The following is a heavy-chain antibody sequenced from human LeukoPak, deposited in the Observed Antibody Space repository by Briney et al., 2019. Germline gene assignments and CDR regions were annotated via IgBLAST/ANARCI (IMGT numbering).Heavy chain of an antibody. CDR2: ISAYNGNT. Sequence: GASVRVSRKSSGYTFTSYGINWVRQAPGQGLEWMGLISAYNGNTNYAQKLQGRVTMTTGTSTSTAYMELRSLRYDDTAVYSCARDYSPGGDYVDYGWIWFDPWGQGTLVTVSS. V-gene: IGHV1-18*01. D-gene: IGHD4-17*01. CDR1: GYTFTSYG. CDR3: ARDYSPGGDYVDYGWIWFDP. J-gene: IGHJ5*02.